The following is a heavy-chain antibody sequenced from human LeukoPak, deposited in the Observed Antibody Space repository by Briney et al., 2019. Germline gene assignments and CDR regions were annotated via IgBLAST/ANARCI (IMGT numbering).Heavy chain of an antibody. CDR3: ARGPYYYGSGPPYGMDV. CDR1: GFTFSSYD. D-gene: IGHD3-10*01. Sequence: GRSLRLSCAASGFTFSSYDMHWVRQATGKGLEWVSAVGTAGDTYYPGSVKGRFTISRENAKNSLYLQMNSLRAGDTAVYYCARGPYYYGSGPPYGMDVWGQGTTVTVSS. V-gene: IGHV3-13*01. CDR2: VGTAGDT. J-gene: IGHJ6*02.